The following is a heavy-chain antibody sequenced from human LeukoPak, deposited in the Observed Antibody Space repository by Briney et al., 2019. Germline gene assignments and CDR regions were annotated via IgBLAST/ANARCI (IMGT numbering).Heavy chain of an antibody. CDR3: AREDSLGDLVAAAGTGHWFDP. Sequence: ASVKVSCKASGYTFTGYYMHWVRQAPGQGLEWMGWINPNSGGTNYAQKFQGRVTMTRDTSISTAYMELSRLRSDDTAVYYCAREDSLGDLVAAAGTGHWFDPWGQGTLVTVSS. CDR2: INPNSGGT. J-gene: IGHJ5*02. D-gene: IGHD6-13*01. V-gene: IGHV1-2*02. CDR1: GYTFTGYY.